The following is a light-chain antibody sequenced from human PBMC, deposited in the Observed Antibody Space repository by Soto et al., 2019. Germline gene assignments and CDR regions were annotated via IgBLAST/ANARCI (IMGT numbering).Light chain of an antibody. J-gene: IGKJ4*01. V-gene: IGKV1-5*03. Sequence: DIQMTQSPSTLSASVGDRVTITCRASQSISSWLAWYQQKPGKAPKLLIYKASSLESGVPSRFSGSGSGTEFTLTISSPQPDDFATYYCQQYNSYPGGPTFGGGTKVEIK. CDR3: QQYNSYPGGPT. CDR2: KAS. CDR1: QSISSW.